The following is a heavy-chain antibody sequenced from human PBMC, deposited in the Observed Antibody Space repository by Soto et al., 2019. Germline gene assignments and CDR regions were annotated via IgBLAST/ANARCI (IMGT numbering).Heavy chain of an antibody. CDR1: GFTFSTHV. Sequence: QVHLVESGGGVVQPGRSLRLSCVASGFTFSTHVLHWVRQAPGKGLEWVAVASPTETIKLYADSVKGRFTISRDNSRSTLYLQMNSLRPEDTAIYYCARDPIPGAPDYLDYWGQGTLVTVSS. CDR2: ASPTETIK. J-gene: IGHJ4*02. V-gene: IGHV3-30-3*01. D-gene: IGHD2-2*01. CDR3: ARDPIPGAPDYLDY.